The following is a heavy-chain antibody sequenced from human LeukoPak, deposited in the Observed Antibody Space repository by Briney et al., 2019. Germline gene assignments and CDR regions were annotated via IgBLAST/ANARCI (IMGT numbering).Heavy chain of an antibody. V-gene: IGHV3-23*01. CDR3: AGGFMIVVVINDLDI. Sequence: GGSLRLSCAASGFNFNTYAMTWVRQAPGKGLEWVSAVSGDGGSTYYADSVKGRFTISRDKSKNTLYLQMNSLRAEDTAVYYCAGGFMIVVVINDLDIWGQGTMVTVSS. CDR2: VSGDGGST. D-gene: IGHD3-22*01. CDR1: GFNFNTYA. J-gene: IGHJ3*02.